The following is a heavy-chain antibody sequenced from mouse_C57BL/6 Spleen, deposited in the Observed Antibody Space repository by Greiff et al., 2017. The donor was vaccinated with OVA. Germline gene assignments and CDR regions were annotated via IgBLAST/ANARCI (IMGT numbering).Heavy chain of an antibody. CDR1: GFTFSDYG. V-gene: IGHV5-17*01. Sequence: EVKLMESGGGLVKPGGSLKLSCAASGFTFSDYGMHWVRQAPEKGLEWVAYISSGSSTIYYADTVKGRFTISRDNAKNTLFLQMTSLRSEDTAMYYCARPITTVVAWFAYWGQGTLVTVSA. CDR3: ARPITTVVAWFAY. CDR2: ISSGSSTI. J-gene: IGHJ3*01. D-gene: IGHD1-1*01.